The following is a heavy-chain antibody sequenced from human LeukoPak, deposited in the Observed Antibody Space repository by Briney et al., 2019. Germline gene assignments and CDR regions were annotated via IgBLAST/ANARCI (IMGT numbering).Heavy chain of an antibody. CDR2: IRYDGINK. J-gene: IGHJ4*02. Sequence: GGSLRLSCAASGFTFSSYGMHWVRQAPGKGLEWVAFIRYDGINKYYADSVKGRFSISRDNSKNTLSLQMNSLRAEDSAVYYCAKRPAAGTYCFDYWGQGILVTVSS. CDR1: GFTFSSYG. CDR3: AKRPAAGTYCFDY. V-gene: IGHV3-30*02. D-gene: IGHD6-13*01.